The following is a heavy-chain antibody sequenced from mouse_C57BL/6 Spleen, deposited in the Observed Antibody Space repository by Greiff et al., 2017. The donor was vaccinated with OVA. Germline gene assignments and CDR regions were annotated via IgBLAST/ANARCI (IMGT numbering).Heavy chain of an antibody. J-gene: IGHJ1*03. V-gene: IGHV5-2*01. CDR2: INSNGGST. D-gene: IGHD1-1*01. CDR3: ARGAYGSRYWYFDV. CDR1: EYEFPSHD. Sequence: VQLKESGGGLVQPGESLKLSCESNEYEFPSHDMSWVRKTPETRLELVAAINSNGGSTYSPDTMERRFLISRDNTKKTLYLQMSSLRSEDTALYYCARGAYGSRYWYFDVWGTGTTVTVSS.